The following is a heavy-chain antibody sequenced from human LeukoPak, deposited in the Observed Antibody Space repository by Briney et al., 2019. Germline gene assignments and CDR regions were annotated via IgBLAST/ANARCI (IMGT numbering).Heavy chain of an antibody. V-gene: IGHV3-30*18. CDR3: AKESGFGELFDY. J-gene: IGHJ4*02. Sequence: GGSLRLSCAASGFTFRNYGMHWVRQAPGKGLEWVAVISYDGNNKYYADSVKGRFTISRDNFKNTVYLQMNSLRAEDTAVYYCAKESGFGELFDYWGQGTLVTVSS. CDR2: ISYDGNNK. CDR1: GFTFRNYG. D-gene: IGHD3-10*01.